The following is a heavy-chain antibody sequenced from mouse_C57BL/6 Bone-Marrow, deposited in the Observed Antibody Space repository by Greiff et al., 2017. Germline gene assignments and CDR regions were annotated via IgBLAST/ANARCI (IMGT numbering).Heavy chain of an antibody. CDR3: ARWKNWDRFAY. J-gene: IGHJ3*01. V-gene: IGHV1-81*01. Sequence: VQLQESGAELARPGASVKLSCKASGYTFTSYGISWVKQRTGQGLGWIGEIYPRSGNNYYNENFKGKATLTAGKSSSTAYMELRSLTSEDSAVYFCARWKNWDRFAYWGQGTLVTVSA. D-gene: IGHD4-1*01. CDR2: IYPRSGNN. CDR1: GYTFTSYG.